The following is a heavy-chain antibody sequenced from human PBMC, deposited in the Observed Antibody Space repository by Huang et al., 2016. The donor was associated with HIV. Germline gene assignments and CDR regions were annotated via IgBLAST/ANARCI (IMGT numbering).Heavy chain of an antibody. Sequence: EVQLVQSGAEVKKPGESLKISCKGSGYMFTKYWIGWVRQMPGKGLECMGIIYPCDSDTRYSPSFQGQVTISADKSITTAYLQWSSLKASDTAIYYCARHDGARPGWVDNWGQGTLVTVSS. V-gene: IGHV5-51*01. CDR1: GYMFTKYW. J-gene: IGHJ5*02. CDR2: IYPCDSDT. D-gene: IGHD4-17*01. CDR3: ARHDGARPGWVDN.